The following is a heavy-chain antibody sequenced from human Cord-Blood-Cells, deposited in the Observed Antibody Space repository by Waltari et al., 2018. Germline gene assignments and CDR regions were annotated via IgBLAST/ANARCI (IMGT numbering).Heavy chain of an antibody. CDR1: GYTLTELS. CDR3: ATAIGYTNYYFDY. J-gene: IGHJ4*02. V-gene: IGHV1-24*01. D-gene: IGHD1-1*01. Sequence: QVQLVQSGAEVKKPGASVKASCKVSGYTLTELSMHWVRQARGKGLEGMGGYDPEDGETIYEQKFQGRVTMSEDTSTDTAYRELRSLRSEDTAVYYCATAIGYTNYYFDYWGQGTLVTVSS. CDR2: YDPEDGET.